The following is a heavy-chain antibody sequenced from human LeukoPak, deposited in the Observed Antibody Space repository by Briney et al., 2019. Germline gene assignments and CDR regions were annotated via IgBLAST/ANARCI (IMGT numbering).Heavy chain of an antibody. J-gene: IGHJ6*03. Sequence: ASVKVSRKASGYTFISYDLNWVRQVPGQGLEWMGWMNPNTGNTGHAQKFQGRVTITRNTSISTAFMELSSLRSEDTAVYYCARRAVGNSYYYSMDVWGKGTTVTVSS. D-gene: IGHD6-19*01. V-gene: IGHV1-8*01. CDR3: ARRAVGNSYYYSMDV. CDR2: MNPNTGNT. CDR1: GYTFISYD.